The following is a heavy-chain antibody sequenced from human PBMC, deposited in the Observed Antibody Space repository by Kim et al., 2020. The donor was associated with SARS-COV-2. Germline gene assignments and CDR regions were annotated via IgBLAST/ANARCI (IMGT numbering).Heavy chain of an antibody. CDR3: ARTKLELRGHPSNAFDI. J-gene: IGHJ3*02. V-gene: IGHV4-39*01. Sequence: SETLSLTCTVSGGSISSSSYYWGWIRQPPGKGLEWIGSIYYSGSTYYNPCLKSRVTISVDTSKNQFSLKLSSVTAADTAVYYCARTKLELRGHPSNAFDIWGQGTMVTVSS. CDR2: IYYSGST. D-gene: IGHD1-7*01. CDR1: GGSISSSSYY.